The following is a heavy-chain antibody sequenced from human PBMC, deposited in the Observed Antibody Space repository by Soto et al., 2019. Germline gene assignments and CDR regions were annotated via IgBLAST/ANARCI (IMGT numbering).Heavy chain of an antibody. D-gene: IGHD1-26*01. V-gene: IGHV4-39*01. CDR3: ARLPRGSYIDY. CDR2: IYYSGST. Sequence: QLQLQESGPGLVKPSENLSLTCTVSVGSISSSSYYWGWIRQPPGKGLEWIGSIYYSGSTYYNPSLKSRVTISVDTSKNQFSLKLSSVTAADTAVYYCARLPRGSYIDYWGQGTLVTVS. CDR1: VGSISSSSYY. J-gene: IGHJ4*02.